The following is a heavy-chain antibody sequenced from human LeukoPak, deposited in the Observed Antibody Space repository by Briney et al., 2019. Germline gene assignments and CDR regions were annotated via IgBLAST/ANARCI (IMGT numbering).Heavy chain of an antibody. CDR2: ISYDGSNK. CDR3: ARDHYSSGSY. D-gene: IGHD6-19*01. J-gene: IGHJ4*02. Sequence: GRSLRLSCAASGFTFSSYAMHWVRQAPGKGLEWVAVISYDGSNKYYADSVKGRFTISRDNSKNTLYLQMNSLRAEDTAVYYYARDHYSSGSYWGQGTLVTVSS. V-gene: IGHV3-30*04. CDR1: GFTFSSYA.